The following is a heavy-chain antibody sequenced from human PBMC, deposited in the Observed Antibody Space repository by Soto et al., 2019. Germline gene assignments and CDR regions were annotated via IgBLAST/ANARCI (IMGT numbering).Heavy chain of an antibody. D-gene: IGHD5-12*01. J-gene: IGHJ4*02. V-gene: IGHV4-34*01. CDR3: ARGRWLRSAFDY. CDR1: GGSLSSGGYS. Sequence: SETLSLTCAVSGGSLSSGGYSWSWIRQPPGKGLEWIGEINHSGSTNYNPSLKSRVTISVDTSKNQFSLKLSSVTAADTAVYYCARGRWLRSAFDYWGPGTLVTVSS. CDR2: INHSGST.